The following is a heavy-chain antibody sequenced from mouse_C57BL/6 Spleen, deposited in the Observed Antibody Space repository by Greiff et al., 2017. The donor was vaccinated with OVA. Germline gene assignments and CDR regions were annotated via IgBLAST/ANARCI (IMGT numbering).Heavy chain of an antibody. Sequence: QVQLQQSGPELVKPGASVKISCKASGYAFSSSWMNWVKQRPGKGLEWIGRIYPGDGDTNYNGKFKGKATMTADKSSSTAYMQLSSLTSEDSAVYFCARNDYDGYWGQGTLVTVSA. CDR3: ARNDYDGY. CDR1: GYAFSSSW. D-gene: IGHD2-4*01. J-gene: IGHJ3*01. CDR2: IYPGDGDT. V-gene: IGHV1-82*01.